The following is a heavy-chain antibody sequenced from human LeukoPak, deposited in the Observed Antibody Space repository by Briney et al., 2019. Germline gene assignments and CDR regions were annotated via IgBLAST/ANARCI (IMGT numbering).Heavy chain of an antibody. CDR2: IYYSGIT. D-gene: IGHD5-18*01. CDR3: AGPRKGYSYGYKDPLDY. Sequence: SETLSLTCIVSGGSISSSFYYWGWIRQPPGKGLEWIGSIYYSGITYYNPSLKSRVTISVDTSKNQFSLRMTSVTAADTAVYYCAGPRKGYSYGYKDPLDYWGQGTLVTVSS. V-gene: IGHV4-39*07. CDR1: GGSISSSFYY. J-gene: IGHJ4*02.